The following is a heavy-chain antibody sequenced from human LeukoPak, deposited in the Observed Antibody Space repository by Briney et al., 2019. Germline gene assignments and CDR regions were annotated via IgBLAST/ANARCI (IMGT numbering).Heavy chain of an antibody. D-gene: IGHD2-2*02. CDR1: GYSFTSYY. Sequence: ASVTVSCMASGYSFTSYYLRWERQAPGQGPEWMGWISPSSGVTNTAQKFQGRVTMTRDTSISTAYMELSRLTSDDTAVYYCARDGVYTTNFDAFDIWGQGTMVTVSS. CDR2: ISPSSGVT. V-gene: IGHV1-2*02. CDR3: ARDGVYTTNFDAFDI. J-gene: IGHJ3*02.